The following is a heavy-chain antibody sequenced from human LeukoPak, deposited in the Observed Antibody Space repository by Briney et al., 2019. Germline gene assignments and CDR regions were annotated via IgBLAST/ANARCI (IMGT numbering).Heavy chain of an antibody. CDR2: IAGSDGFT. D-gene: IGHD6-19*01. J-gene: IGHJ4*02. V-gene: IGHV3-23*01. CDR1: GFPFSSYA. Sequence: GALRLSCAASGFPFSSYAMNWVRQAPGKGLEWVSVIAGSDGFTQYADSVKGRFTISRDNSKNTVYLQMNSLRAEDTAVYYCANGGWYRAFDYWGQGTLVTVSS. CDR3: ANGGWYRAFDY.